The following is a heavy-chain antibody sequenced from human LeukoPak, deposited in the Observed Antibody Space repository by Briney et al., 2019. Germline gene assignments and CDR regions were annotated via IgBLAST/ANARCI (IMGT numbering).Heavy chain of an antibody. J-gene: IGHJ4*02. CDR3: ARLRAGDHSPLDY. Sequence: GESLKISCKGSGYSFLNYWIGWVRQMPGKGLEWMGIVHPSDSDTRYSPSFQGQVTISADKSISTAYLQWNSLKASDTAMYYCARLRAGDHSPLDYWGQGTLVTVSS. D-gene: IGHD4-23*01. V-gene: IGHV5-51*01. CDR2: VHPSDSDT. CDR1: GYSFLNYW.